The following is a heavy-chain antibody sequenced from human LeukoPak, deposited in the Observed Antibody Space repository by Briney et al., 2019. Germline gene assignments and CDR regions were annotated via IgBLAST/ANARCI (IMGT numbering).Heavy chain of an antibody. CDR1: GFTFSSYG. J-gene: IGHJ4*02. D-gene: IGHD6-13*01. CDR2: IRYDVSNK. V-gene: IGHV3-30*02. Sequence: GGSLRLSCAASGFTFSSYGMHWVRQAPGKGLEWVAFIRYDVSNKYYADSVKGRFTISRDNSKNTLYLRMNSLRAEDTAVYYCAKVQYSSSWYGIDYWGQGTLVTVSS. CDR3: AKVQYSSSWYGIDY.